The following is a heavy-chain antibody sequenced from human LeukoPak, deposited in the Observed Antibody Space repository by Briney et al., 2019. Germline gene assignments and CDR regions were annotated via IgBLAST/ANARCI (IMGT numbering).Heavy chain of an antibody. D-gene: IGHD5-18*01. CDR2: IYYSGST. CDR3: ARTTEGGYTYNYFYYYYMDV. CDR1: GGSISSYY. V-gene: IGHV4-59*01. Sequence: PSETLSLTCTVSGGSISSYYWSWIRQPPGKGLEWIGYIYYSGSTNYNPSLKSRISVSVDTSKNQFSLKLSSVTAADTAVYYCARTTEGGYTYNYFYYYYMDVWGKGTTVTISS. J-gene: IGHJ6*03.